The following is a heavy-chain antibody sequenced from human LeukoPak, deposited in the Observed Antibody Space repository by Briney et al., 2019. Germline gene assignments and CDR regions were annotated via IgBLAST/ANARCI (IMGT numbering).Heavy chain of an antibody. D-gene: IGHD4-11*01. V-gene: IGHV4-61*01. CDR1: GGSVSSGSYY. CDR3: ASYLDYSNYGGTFDP. J-gene: IGHJ5*02. CDR2: IYYSGST. Sequence: SSETLSLTCTVSGGSVSSGSYYWSWIRQPPGKGLEWIGHIYYSGSTNYNPSLKSRVTISVDTSKNQFSLKVSSVTAADTAVYYCASYLDYSNYGGTFDPWGQGTLVTVSS.